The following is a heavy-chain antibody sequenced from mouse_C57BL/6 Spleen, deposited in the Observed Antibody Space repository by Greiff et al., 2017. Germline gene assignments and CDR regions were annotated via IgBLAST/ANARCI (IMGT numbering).Heavy chain of an antibody. CDR3: ARSGLTMDY. CDR2: ILPGSGCT. Sequence: QVQLKESGAELMKPGASVKLSCKATGYTFTGYWIEWVKQRPGHGLEWIGEILPGSGCTNYNEKFKGKATFTADTSSNTAYMQLISLTTDDSAIYYCARSGLTMDYWGQGTSVTVSS. J-gene: IGHJ4*01. V-gene: IGHV1-9*01. CDR1: GYTFTGYW. D-gene: IGHD3-1*01.